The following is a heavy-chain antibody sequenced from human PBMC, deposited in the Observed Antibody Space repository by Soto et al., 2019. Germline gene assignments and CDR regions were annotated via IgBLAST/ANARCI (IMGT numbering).Heavy chain of an antibody. J-gene: IGHJ6*02. CDR1: GFTVSSNY. Sequence: PGGSLRLSCAASGFTVSSNYMSWVRQAPGKGLEWVPVIYSGGSTYYADSVKGRFTISRDNSKNTLYLQMNSLRAEDTAVYYCAGTGTTYYYYGMDVWGQGTTVTVSS. CDR3: AGTGTTYYYYGMDV. D-gene: IGHD1-1*01. CDR2: IYSGGST. V-gene: IGHV3-53*01.